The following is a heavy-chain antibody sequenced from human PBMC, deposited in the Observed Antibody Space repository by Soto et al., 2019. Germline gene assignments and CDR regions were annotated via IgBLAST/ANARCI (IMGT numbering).Heavy chain of an antibody. D-gene: IGHD3-22*01. CDR2: INPNSGVT. J-gene: IGHJ6*04. CDR1: GYTFTVYY. CDR3: ARDLMQIVGVINRYYYYGMDV. V-gene: IGHV1-2*02. Sequence: GASVKVSFKASGYTFTVYYIHLVLQSPGQWLELMGWINPNSGVTNYAQNFQGRVTMTRDTSISTAYMELSRLRSDDTAVYYCARDLMQIVGVINRYYYYGMDVWGKGTTVNVSS.